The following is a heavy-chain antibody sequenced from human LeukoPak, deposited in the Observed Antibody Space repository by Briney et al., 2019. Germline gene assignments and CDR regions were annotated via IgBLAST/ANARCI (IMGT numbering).Heavy chain of an antibody. CDR2: IASDGSST. V-gene: IGHV3-74*01. J-gene: IGHJ4*02. CDR1: GFTFSSYW. CDR3: ARDRPHGNDY. Sequence: GGSLRLSCAASGFTFSSYWMNWVRQAPGKGLVWVSRIASDGSSTTYADSVKGRFSISRDNAKNTLYLQMNSLRVEDTAVYYCARDRPHGNDYWGQGTLVTVSS. D-gene: IGHD4-23*01.